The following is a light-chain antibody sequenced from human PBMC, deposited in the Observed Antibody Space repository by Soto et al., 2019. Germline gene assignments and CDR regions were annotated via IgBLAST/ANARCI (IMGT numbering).Light chain of an antibody. J-gene: IGLJ2*01. CDR1: SSDVGNYNY. CDR3: CSYAGRSVV. Sequence: QSALTQPRSVSGSPGQSVTISCTGTSSDVGNYNYVSWYQQHPDKAPRLMIYDVTKRPSGVPDRFSGSKSGNTASLTISGLHIEDEGDYYCCSYAGRSVVFGGGTKLTVL. CDR2: DVT. V-gene: IGLV2-11*01.